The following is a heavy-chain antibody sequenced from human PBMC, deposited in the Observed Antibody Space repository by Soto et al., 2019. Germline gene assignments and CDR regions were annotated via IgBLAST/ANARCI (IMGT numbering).Heavy chain of an antibody. J-gene: IGHJ4*02. CDR3: ARRHGLDIDAYY. V-gene: IGHV4-59*08. CDR2: IYYSGYT. D-gene: IGHD2-21*01. Sequence: PSETLSLTCTVSGDSINSYYWNWIRQTPGKGLEWIGYIYYSGYTNYNPSLKSRVTIFLDTSKNQFSLKLSSVTAADTAVYVCARRHGLDIDAYYWGQGILVTVSS. CDR1: GDSINSYY.